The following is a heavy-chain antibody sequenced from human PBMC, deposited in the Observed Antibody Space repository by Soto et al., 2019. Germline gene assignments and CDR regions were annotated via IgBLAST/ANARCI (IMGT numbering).Heavy chain of an antibody. D-gene: IGHD3-3*01. J-gene: IGHJ5*02. CDR2: ISAYNGNT. Sequence: ASVKVSCKASGYTFTSYGISWVRQAPGQGLEWMGWISAYNGNTNYAQKLQGRVTMTTDTSTSTAYMELRSLRSDDTAVYYCAIKHRDFWSGYYANWFDPWGQGNLVTVSS. CDR1: GYTFTSYG. V-gene: IGHV1-18*01. CDR3: AIKHRDFWSGYYANWFDP.